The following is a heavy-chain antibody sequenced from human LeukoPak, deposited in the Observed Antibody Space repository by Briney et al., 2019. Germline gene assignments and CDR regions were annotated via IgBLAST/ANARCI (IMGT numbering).Heavy chain of an antibody. J-gene: IGHJ3*02. V-gene: IGHV3-48*03. CDR3: AMEGVLGNFDAFDI. CDR1: GFTFSSYE. D-gene: IGHD2-8*02. CDR2: ISGSGSPI. Sequence: PGGSLRLSCAASGFTFSSYEMNWVRQAPGEGLEWVSYISGSGSPIYYADSVSGRFAISRDNAKNSLYLQMNSLRAEDTAVYYCAMEGVLGNFDAFDIWGQGTMVTVSS.